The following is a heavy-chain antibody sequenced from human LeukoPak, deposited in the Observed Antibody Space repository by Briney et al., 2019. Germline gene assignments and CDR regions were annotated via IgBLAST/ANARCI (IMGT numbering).Heavy chain of an antibody. D-gene: IGHD4-23*01. J-gene: IGHJ5*02. CDR3: AKGGGNGAFDP. Sequence: GGSLRLSCAASGFTFSSYAMSWVRQAPGKGLECVSHIRGSADSTYYSDSVRGRFTISRDNSRNTLYLQMNSLRAEDTAVCYCAKGGGNGAFDPWGQGTLVTVSS. CDR1: GFTFSSYA. CDR2: IRGSADST. V-gene: IGHV3-23*01.